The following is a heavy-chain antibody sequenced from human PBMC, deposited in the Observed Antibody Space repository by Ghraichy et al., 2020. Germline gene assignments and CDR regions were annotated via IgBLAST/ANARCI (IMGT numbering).Heavy chain of an antibody. J-gene: IGHJ5*02. D-gene: IGHD2-2*01. CDR2: LYDSGST. Sequence: SETLSLTCSVSGVFISTYQWSWIRQPPGKGLEWIGHLYDSGSTNYNPTLKSRVTISADTSKNQLSLKLNSVTAADTAVYYCARDWGSSSSGGLGPWGQGALVTVSS. V-gene: IGHV4-59*01. CDR3: ARDWGSSSSGGLGP. CDR1: GVFISTYQ.